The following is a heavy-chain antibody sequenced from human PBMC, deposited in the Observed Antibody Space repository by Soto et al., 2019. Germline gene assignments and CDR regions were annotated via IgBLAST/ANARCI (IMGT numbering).Heavy chain of an antibody. CDR1: GYTFTSYD. J-gene: IGHJ6*03. D-gene: IGHD3-10*01. CDR2: MNPNSGNT. V-gene: IGHV1-8*01. CDR3: ARGLRGVSRYYYYYYLDF. Sequence: ASVKVSCKASGYTFTSYDINWVRQATGQGLEWMGWMNPNSGNTGYAQKFQGRVTMTRNTSISTAYMELSSLRSEDTAVYYCARGLRGVSRYYYYYYLDFWGKGTTVTVSS.